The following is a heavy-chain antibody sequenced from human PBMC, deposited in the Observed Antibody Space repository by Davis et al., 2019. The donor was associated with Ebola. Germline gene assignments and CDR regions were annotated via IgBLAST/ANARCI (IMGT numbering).Heavy chain of an antibody. V-gene: IGHV1-69*13. CDR2: IIPIFGTA. D-gene: IGHD2-15*01. Sequence: SVKVSCKASGYTFTSYYMHWVRQAPGQGLEWMGGIIPIFGTANYAQKFQGRVTITADESTSTAYMELSSLRSEDTAVYYCAREGDVVASGYYYYYMDVWGKGTTVTVSS. CDR3: AREGDVVASGYYYYYMDV. CDR1: GYTFTSYY. J-gene: IGHJ6*03.